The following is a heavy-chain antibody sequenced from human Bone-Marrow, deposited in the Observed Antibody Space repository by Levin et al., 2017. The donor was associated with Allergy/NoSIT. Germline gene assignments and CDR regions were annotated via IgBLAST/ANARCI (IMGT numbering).Heavy chain of an antibody. J-gene: IGHJ4*02. V-gene: IGHV3-33*01. D-gene: IGHD3-10*01. CDR1: GFTFSSYG. Sequence: GGSLRLSCAASGFTFSSYGMHWVRQAPGKGLEWVAVIWYDGSNKYYADSVKGRFTISRDNSKNTLYLQMNSLRAEDTAVYYCARDLRILGGSGSALGLDYWGQGPLVTVSS. CDR3: ARDLRILGGSGSALGLDY. CDR2: IWYDGSNK.